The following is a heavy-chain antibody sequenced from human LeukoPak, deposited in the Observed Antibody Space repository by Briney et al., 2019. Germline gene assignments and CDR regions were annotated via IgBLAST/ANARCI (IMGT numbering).Heavy chain of an antibody. J-gene: IGHJ6*02. CDR2: ISYDGSNK. D-gene: IGHD2-2*01. Sequence: PGGSLRLSCAASGFTFSSYGMHWVRQAPGKGLEWVAVISYDGSNKYYADSVKGRFTISRDNSKNTLYLQMNSLRAEDTAVYYCARDDCSSTSCPTTGYYYGMDVWGQGTTVTVSS. V-gene: IGHV3-30*03. CDR3: ARDDCSSTSCPTTGYYYGMDV. CDR1: GFTFSSYG.